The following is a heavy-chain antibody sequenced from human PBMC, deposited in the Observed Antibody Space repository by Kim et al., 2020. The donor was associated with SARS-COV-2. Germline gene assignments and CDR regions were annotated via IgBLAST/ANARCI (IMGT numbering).Heavy chain of an antibody. CDR3: AKSFSGGYFGYDY. Sequence: GGSLRLSCAASGFTFNTYGIHWVRQAPGKGLEWVAVISYDGSHKYYADSVQGRFTISRDNSKNTLYLQMNSLRIEDTAVYYCAKSFSGGYFGYDYWGQGTLVTVSS. J-gene: IGHJ4*02. V-gene: IGHV3-30*18. CDR1: GFTFNTYG. D-gene: IGHD1-26*01. CDR2: ISYDGSHK.